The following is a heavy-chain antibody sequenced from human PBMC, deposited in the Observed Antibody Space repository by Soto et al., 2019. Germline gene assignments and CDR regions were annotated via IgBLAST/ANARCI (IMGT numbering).Heavy chain of an antibody. CDR3: ARNPCRLAKFDF. D-gene: IGHD3-9*01. V-gene: IGHV4-31*03. CDR2: IYFRGNT. J-gene: IGHJ4*02. CDR1: GGCISSGSYY. Sequence: QVQLQESGPGLVKPSQTLSLIFTVSGGCISSGSYYWSWIRQYPGKGLEWVGYIYFRGNTFYNPSLKIRLTLSVDTSENQFSLELSSVIDADTGVYFCARNPCRLAKFDFWGQGILVTVSS.